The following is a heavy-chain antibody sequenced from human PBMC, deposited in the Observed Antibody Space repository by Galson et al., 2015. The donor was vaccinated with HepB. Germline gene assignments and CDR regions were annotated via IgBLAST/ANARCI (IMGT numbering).Heavy chain of an antibody. CDR1: AFTFRTHA. J-gene: IGHJ4*02. CDR3: AKDRYYGDFVTCFDY. D-gene: IGHD4-17*01. Sequence: SLRLSCAASAFTFRTHAMSWVRQAPGKGLEWVSGISATGGSTYYADSVKGRFTISRDNSKNTLYLQMNSLRAEDTAVYYCAKDRYYGDFVTCFDYWGQGTLVTVSS. CDR2: ISATGGST. V-gene: IGHV3-23*01.